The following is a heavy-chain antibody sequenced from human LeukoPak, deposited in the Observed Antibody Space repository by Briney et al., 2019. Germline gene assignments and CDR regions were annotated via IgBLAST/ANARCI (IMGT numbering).Heavy chain of an antibody. CDR2: IIPIFGIA. J-gene: IGHJ6*02. V-gene: IGHV1-69*04. D-gene: IGHD3-22*01. Sequence: SVKVSCKASRGTFSSYAISWVGQARGQGLEWMGRIIPIFGIANYAQKFQGRVTITADKSTSTAYMELSSLRSEDTAVYYCARADDSRGYSPPAGGMDVWGQGSTVTVSS. CDR1: RGTFSSYA. CDR3: ARADDSRGYSPPAGGMDV.